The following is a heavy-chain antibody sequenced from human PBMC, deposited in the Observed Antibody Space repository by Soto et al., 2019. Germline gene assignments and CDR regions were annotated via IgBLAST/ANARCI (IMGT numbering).Heavy chain of an antibody. CDR1: GGSITTDSW. D-gene: IGHD6-19*01. J-gene: IGHJ5*02. CDR3: ARMPAATSGWYLGWFAP. V-gene: IGHV4-4*02. Sequence: QVQLQESGPGVVKPSGTLSLSCVVSGGSITTDSWWTWVRQPPGKGLEWIGEVFHSGAANYSPSLKIRVSISVEKTKNRFSLKLTSVTAADTAVYYCARMPAATSGWYLGWFAPWGQGTLVTVSS. CDR2: VFHSGAA.